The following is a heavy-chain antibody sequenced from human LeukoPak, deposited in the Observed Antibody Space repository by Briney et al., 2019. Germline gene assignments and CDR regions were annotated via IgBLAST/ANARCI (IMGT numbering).Heavy chain of an antibody. CDR1: GFTFSNAW. Sequence: GGSLRLSCAASGFTFSNAWMSWVRQAPGKGLEWVSAISGSGGSTYYADSVKGRFTISRDNSKNTLYLQMNSLRAEDTAVYYCARGHTTGYCSGGSCGHYYYYGMDVWGQGTTVTVSS. CDR2: ISGSGGST. J-gene: IGHJ6*02. V-gene: IGHV3-23*01. CDR3: ARGHTTGYCSGGSCGHYYYYGMDV. D-gene: IGHD2-15*01.